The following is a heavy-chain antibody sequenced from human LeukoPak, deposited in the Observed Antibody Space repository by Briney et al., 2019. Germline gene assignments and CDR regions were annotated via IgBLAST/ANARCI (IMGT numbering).Heavy chain of an antibody. Sequence: SETLSLTCTVSGGSISSGGYYWSWIRQHPEKGLEWIGYIYYSGSTYYNPSLKSRVTISVDTSKNQFSMKLSSVTAADTAVYYCARDDGYGHFDYWGQGTLVTVSS. CDR3: ARDDGYGHFDY. D-gene: IGHD5-24*01. CDR2: IYYSGST. CDR1: GGSISSGGYY. J-gene: IGHJ4*02. V-gene: IGHV4-31*03.